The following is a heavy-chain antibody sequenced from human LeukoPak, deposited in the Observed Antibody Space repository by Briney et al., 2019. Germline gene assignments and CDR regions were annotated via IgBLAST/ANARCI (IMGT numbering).Heavy chain of an antibody. D-gene: IGHD6-6*01. Sequence: SETLSLTCTVSGGSISSYYWSWIRQPPGKGLEWIGYIYYSGSTNYNPSLKSRVTISVDTSKNQFSLKLSSVTAADSAVYYCAREYSSSSYDYWGQGTLVTVSS. CDR3: AREYSSSSYDY. CDR2: IYYSGST. V-gene: IGHV4-59*01. CDR1: GGSISSYY. J-gene: IGHJ4*02.